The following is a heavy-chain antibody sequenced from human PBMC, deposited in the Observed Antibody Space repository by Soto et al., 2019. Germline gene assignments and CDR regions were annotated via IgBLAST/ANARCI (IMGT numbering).Heavy chain of an antibody. D-gene: IGHD1-7*01. CDR2: ISSSSSTI. Sequence: GGSLRLSCAASGFTFSSYSMNWVRQAPGKGLEWVSYISSSSSTIYYADSVKGRFTISRDNAKNSLYLQMNSLRDEDTAVYYCARDLIAAGTETNYYYYGMDVWGQGTTVTVSS. CDR1: GFTFSSYS. V-gene: IGHV3-48*02. CDR3: ARDLIAAGTETNYYYYGMDV. J-gene: IGHJ6*02.